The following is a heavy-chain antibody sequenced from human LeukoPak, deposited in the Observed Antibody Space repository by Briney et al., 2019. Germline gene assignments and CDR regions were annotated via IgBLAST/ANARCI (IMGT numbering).Heavy chain of an antibody. Sequence: PGGSLRLSCAASGFTFSSYGMHWVRQAPGKGLEWVAVIPYDGSNKYYADSVKGRFTISRDNSKNTLYLQMNSLRAEDTAVYYCAKDLSSSLWWFDPWGQGTLVTVSS. V-gene: IGHV3-30*18. CDR1: GFTFSSYG. CDR2: IPYDGSNK. CDR3: AKDLSSSLWWFDP. J-gene: IGHJ5*02. D-gene: IGHD6-19*01.